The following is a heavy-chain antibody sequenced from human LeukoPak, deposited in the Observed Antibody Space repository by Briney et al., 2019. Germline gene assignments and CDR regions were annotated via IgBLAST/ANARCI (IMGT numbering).Heavy chain of an antibody. CDR2: IYSGGTT. Sequence: GGSLRLSCAASGFTVSSNYMSWVRQAPGKGLEWVSVIYSGGTTNYADSVKGRFTISRDNSKNTLFLQMNSLRAEDTAVYYCAKADYFASGSYYNWGQGTLVTVSS. J-gene: IGHJ4*02. V-gene: IGHV3-53*01. CDR3: AKADYFASGSYYN. CDR1: GFTVSSNY. D-gene: IGHD3-10*01.